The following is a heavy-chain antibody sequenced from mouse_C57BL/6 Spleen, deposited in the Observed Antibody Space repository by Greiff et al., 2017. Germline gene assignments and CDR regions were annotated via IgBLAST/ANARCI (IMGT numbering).Heavy chain of an antibody. V-gene: IGHV5-4*01. CDR3: AREGYYGSRYFDV. D-gene: IGHD1-1*01. Sequence: EVKLVESGGGLVKPGGSLKLSCAASGFTFSSYAMSWVRQTPEKRLEWVATISDGGSYTYYPDNVKGRFTISRDNAKNNLYLQMSHLKSEDTAMYYRAREGYYGSRYFDVWGTGTTVTVSS. CDR2: ISDGGSYT. CDR1: GFTFSSYA. J-gene: IGHJ1*03.